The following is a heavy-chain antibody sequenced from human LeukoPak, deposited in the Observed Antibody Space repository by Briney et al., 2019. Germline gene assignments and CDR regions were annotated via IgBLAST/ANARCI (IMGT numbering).Heavy chain of an antibody. J-gene: IGHJ6*02. CDR1: GGSISSYY. V-gene: IGHV4-59*01. CDR3: ARDHTGMDV. Sequence: PSEALSLTCTVSGGSISSYYWSWIRQPAGNGLEWIGDIYYSGSTNYNPSLKSRVTLSVDTSKNQFSLKLSSVTAADTAVYYCARDHTGMDVWGQGTTVTVSS. CDR2: IYYSGST.